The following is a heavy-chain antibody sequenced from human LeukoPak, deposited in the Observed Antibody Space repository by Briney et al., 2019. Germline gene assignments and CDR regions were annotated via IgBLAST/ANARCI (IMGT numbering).Heavy chain of an antibody. V-gene: IGHV1-2*02. CDR1: GYTFTGYY. Sequence: GASVKVSCKASGYTFTGYYMHWVRQAPGQGLEWMGWINPNSGGTNYAQKFQGRVTMTRDTSISTAYMELSRLRSDDTAVYYCAREEWELSPRYYMDVWGKGTTVTVSS. D-gene: IGHD1-26*01. CDR3: AREEWELSPRYYMDV. J-gene: IGHJ6*03. CDR2: INPNSGGT.